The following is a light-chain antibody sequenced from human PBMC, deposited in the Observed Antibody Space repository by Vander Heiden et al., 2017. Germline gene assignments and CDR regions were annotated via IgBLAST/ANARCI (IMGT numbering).Light chain of an antibody. Sequence: DIQMTQPSSSLSASEGDRVTITCRASQSISSYLNWYQQKPRKAPKLLIYAASSLQSGVPSRFSGRGSGTDFTLTISSLQPEDFATYYCQRSYSTPRTCGQGTKVEIK. CDR2: AAS. V-gene: IGKV1-39*01. J-gene: IGKJ1*01. CDR1: QSISSY. CDR3: QRSYSTPRT.